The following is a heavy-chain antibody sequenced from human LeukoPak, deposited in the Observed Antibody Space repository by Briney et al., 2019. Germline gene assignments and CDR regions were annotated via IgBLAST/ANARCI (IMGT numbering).Heavy chain of an antibody. CDR3: ARAPFTYDSSGDSFDI. D-gene: IGHD3-22*01. J-gene: IGHJ3*02. V-gene: IGHV3-66*01. Sequence: GGSLRLSCAASGFTVSSNYMSWVRQAPGKGLEWVSVIYSGGSTYYADSVKGRFTVSRDNSKNTLYLQMNSMRAEDTAVYYCARAPFTYDSSGDSFDIWGQGTMVTVSS. CDR1: GFTVSSNY. CDR2: IYSGGST.